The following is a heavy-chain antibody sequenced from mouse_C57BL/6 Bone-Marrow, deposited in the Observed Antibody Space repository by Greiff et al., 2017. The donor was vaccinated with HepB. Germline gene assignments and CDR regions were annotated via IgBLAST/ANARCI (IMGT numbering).Heavy chain of an antibody. V-gene: IGHV1-7*01. Sequence: QVQLQQSGAELAKPGASVKLSCKASGYTFTSYWMHWVKQRPGQGLEWIGYINPSSGYTKYNQKFKDKATLTADKSSSTAYMQLSSLTYEDSAVYYCTTWYDYDVGAMDYWGQGTSVTVSS. CDR3: TTWYDYDVGAMDY. J-gene: IGHJ4*01. CDR2: INPSSGYT. D-gene: IGHD2-4*01. CDR1: GYTFTSYW.